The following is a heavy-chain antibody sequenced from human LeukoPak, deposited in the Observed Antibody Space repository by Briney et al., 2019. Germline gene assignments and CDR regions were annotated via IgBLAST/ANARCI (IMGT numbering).Heavy chain of an antibody. J-gene: IGHJ4*02. Sequence: GGSLRLSCAASGFTFSSYAMSWVRQAPGKGLEWVSTISGSGGSTYYADSVKGRFTISRDNSKNTLYLQMNSLRAEDTAVYYCARGPTVTTQTTYYFDYWGQGTLVTVSS. CDR1: GFTFSSYA. D-gene: IGHD4-17*01. V-gene: IGHV3-23*01. CDR3: ARGPTVTTQTTYYFDY. CDR2: ISGSGGST.